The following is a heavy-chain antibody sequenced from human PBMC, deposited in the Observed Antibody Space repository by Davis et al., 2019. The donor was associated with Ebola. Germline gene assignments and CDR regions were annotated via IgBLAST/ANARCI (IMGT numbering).Heavy chain of an antibody. V-gene: IGHV1-24*01. CDR1: GYTLSEFS. CDR2: FDPEDGGH. J-gene: IGHJ4*02. Sequence: ASVKVSCKVFGYTLSEFSMHWVRQAPGGGLEWMGGFDPEDGGHRFAQRLQGRVTMTEDTLTNTAYMELTRLTSEDTAVYFCSPDPVLTAKYVWGQGTLLTVSS. CDR3: SPDPVLTAKYV. D-gene: IGHD3-16*01.